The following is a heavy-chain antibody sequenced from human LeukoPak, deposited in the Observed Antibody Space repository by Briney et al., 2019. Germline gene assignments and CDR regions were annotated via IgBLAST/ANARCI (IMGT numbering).Heavy chain of an antibody. CDR3: AKEGGYDSSGYSMDAFDI. CDR1: GDSVSSSNYY. CDR2: IYYGGNT. Sequence: PSETLSLTCAVSGDSVSSSNYYWSWIRQPPGKGLEWIGYIYYGGNTNYNPSLQSRVTISVDTSKNQFSLKLSSVTAADTAVYYCAKEGGYDSSGYSMDAFDIWGQGTVVTVSS. D-gene: IGHD3-22*01. J-gene: IGHJ3*02. V-gene: IGHV4-61*01.